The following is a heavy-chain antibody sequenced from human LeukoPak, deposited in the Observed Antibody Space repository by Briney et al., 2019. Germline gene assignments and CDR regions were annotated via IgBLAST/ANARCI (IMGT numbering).Heavy chain of an antibody. CDR3: ATYTSSYSDY. J-gene: IGHJ4*02. CDR1: GFTFSNAW. D-gene: IGHD3-22*01. Sequence: GGSLRLSCAASGFTFSNAWMSWVRQAPGKGLEWAGRIKSKSDGGTADFAAPLKGRFTMSRDDSKDALYLQMNSLKTEDTAVYYCATYTSSYSDYWGQGTLVTVSS. CDR2: IKSKSDGGTA. V-gene: IGHV3-15*01.